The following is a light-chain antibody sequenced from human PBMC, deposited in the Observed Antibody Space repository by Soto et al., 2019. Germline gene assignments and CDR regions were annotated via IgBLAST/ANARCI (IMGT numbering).Light chain of an antibody. V-gene: IGKV3-20*01. CDR3: QQYGSSPPRVT. J-gene: IGKJ4*01. CDR2: GAS. CDR1: QSVSSSY. Sequence: EIVLTQSPGTLSLSPGERATLSCRASQSVSSSYLAWYQQKPDQAPRLLIYGASSRATGIPDRFSGSGSGTDFTLTISRLEPEDFAVYYCQQYGSSPPRVTFGGGTKVDIK.